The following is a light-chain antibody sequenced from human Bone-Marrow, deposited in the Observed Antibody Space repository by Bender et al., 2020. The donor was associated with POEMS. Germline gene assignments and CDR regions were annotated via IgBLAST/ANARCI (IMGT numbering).Light chain of an antibody. V-gene: IGLV3-1*01. J-gene: IGLJ2*01. CDR3: QTWDSTYVV. CDR2: QNN. CDR1: KLGHKY. Sequence: SYDLTQPPSVSVSPGQTATITCSGDKLGHKYACWYQQKPGQPPVLVIYQNNKRPPGIPGRFSGSNSGNTATLTISGTQTMDEADYYCQTWDSTYVVFGGGTKLTVL.